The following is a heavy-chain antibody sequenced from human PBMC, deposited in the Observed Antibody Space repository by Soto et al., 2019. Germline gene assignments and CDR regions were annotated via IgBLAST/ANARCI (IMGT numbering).Heavy chain of an antibody. CDR1: GFTFSSYA. D-gene: IGHD3-22*01. CDR3: ARNYYDSSGYFLDWFDP. J-gene: IGHJ5*02. V-gene: IGHV3-23*01. CDR2: ISAGGGNT. Sequence: PGGSLRLSCAASGFTFSSYAMSWVRQAPGKGLEWVSAISAGGGNTYYADSVKGRFTISRDNSKNTLYLQMNSLRAEDTAVYYCARNYYDSSGYFLDWFDPWGQGTLVTVSS.